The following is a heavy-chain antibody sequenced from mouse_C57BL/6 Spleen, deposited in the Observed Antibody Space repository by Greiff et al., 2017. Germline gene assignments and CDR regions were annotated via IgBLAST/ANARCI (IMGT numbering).Heavy chain of an antibody. V-gene: IGHV1-69*01. CDR1: GYTFTSYW. J-gene: IGHJ2*01. D-gene: IGHD2-1*01. CDR2: IDPSDSYT. CDR3: ARGGYYGNYGNY. Sequence: VQLQQPGAELVMPGASVKLSCKASGYTFTSYWMHWVKQRPAQGLEWIGEIDPSDSYTNYNQKFKGKSTLTVDKSSSTAYMQLSSLTSEDSAVYYCARGGYYGNYGNYWGQGTTLTVSS.